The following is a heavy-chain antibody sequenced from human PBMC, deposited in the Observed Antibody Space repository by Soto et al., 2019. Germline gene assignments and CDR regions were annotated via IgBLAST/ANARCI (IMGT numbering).Heavy chain of an antibody. CDR2: IYWDDDK. V-gene: IGHV2-5*02. CDR3: AHRLYGDYVRDWFDP. D-gene: IGHD4-17*01. J-gene: IGHJ5*02. Sequence: QITLKESGPTLVKPTQTFTLTCTFSGFSLSTSGVGVGWIRQPPGKALEWLALIYWDDDKRYSPSLKSRLTITKDTSKNQVVLTMTNMDPVDTATYYCAHRLYGDYVRDWFDPWGQGTLVTVSS. CDR1: GFSLSTSGVG.